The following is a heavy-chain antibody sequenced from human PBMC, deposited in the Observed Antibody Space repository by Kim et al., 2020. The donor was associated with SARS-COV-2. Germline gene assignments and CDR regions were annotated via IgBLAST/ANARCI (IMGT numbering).Heavy chain of an antibody. V-gene: IGHV3-7*03. D-gene: IGHD3-3*01. CDR3: ARPTEAPFWSGYGGGPLGY. CDR2: IKQDGSEK. Sequence: GGSLRLSCAASGFTFSSYWMSWVRQAPGKGLEWVANIKQDGSEKYYVDSVKGRFTISRDNAKNSLYLQMNSLRAEDTAVYYCARPTEAPFWSGYGGGPLGYWGQGTLVTVSS. J-gene: IGHJ4*02. CDR1: GFTFSSYW.